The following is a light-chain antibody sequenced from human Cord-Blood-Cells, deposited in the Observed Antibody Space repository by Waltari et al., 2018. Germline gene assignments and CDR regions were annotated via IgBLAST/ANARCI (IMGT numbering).Light chain of an antibody. CDR1: SSDVGSYNL. J-gene: IGLJ3*02. CDR2: EGS. V-gene: IGLV2-23*01. Sequence: QSALTHPASVSGSPGQSITISCTRTSSDVGSYNLVPWYQQHPGKAPKLMIYEGSKRPSGVSNRFSGSKSGNTASLTISGLQAEDEADYYCCSYAGRVFGGGTKLTVL. CDR3: CSYAGRV.